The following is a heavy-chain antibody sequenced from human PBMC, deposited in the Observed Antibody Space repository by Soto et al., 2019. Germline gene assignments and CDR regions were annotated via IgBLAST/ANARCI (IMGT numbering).Heavy chain of an antibody. Sequence: SETMSLPCNVSVNSRGGYYWSWIRQTPGKGLEWVGHIHNRGYTNHNPSLKSRVTISVDKSKNSLYLQMNSLRVEDTAVYYCASTRGYWGQGTLVTVS. V-gene: IGHV4-59*12. CDR3: ASTRGY. J-gene: IGHJ4*02. CDR2: IHNRGYT. CDR1: VNSRGGYY. D-gene: IGHD3-3*01.